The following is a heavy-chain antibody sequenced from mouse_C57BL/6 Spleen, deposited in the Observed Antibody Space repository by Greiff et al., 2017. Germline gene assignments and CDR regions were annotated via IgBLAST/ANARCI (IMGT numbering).Heavy chain of an antibody. CDR2: ISGGGGNT. CDR3: ARHQTGGYFDV. J-gene: IGHJ1*03. D-gene: IGHD4-1*01. CDR1: GFTFSSYT. V-gene: IGHV5-9*01. Sequence: EVMLVESGGGLVKPGGSLKLSCAASGFTFSSYTMSWVRQTPLKRLEWVATISGGGGNTYYPDSVKGRFTISRDNAKNTLYLQMSSLRSEDTALYYCARHQTGGYFDVWGTGTTVTVSS.